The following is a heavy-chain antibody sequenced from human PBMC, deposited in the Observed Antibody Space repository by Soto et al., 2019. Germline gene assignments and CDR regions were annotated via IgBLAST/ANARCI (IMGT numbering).Heavy chain of an antibody. CDR2: ISYDGSNK. Sequence: GGSLRLSCAASGFTFSSYAMHWVRQAPGKGLEWVAVISYDGSNKYYADPVKGRFTISRDNSKNTLYLQMNSLRAEDTAVYYCAGGTGTSLFDYWGQGTLVTVSS. D-gene: IGHD1-1*01. CDR1: GFTFSSYA. CDR3: AGGTGTSLFDY. V-gene: IGHV3-30*04. J-gene: IGHJ4*02.